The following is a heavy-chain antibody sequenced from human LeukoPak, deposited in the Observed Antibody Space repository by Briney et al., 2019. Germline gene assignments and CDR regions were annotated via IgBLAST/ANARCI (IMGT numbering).Heavy chain of an antibody. CDR1: GFIFSSHA. CDR2: ISGSGGNT. CDR3: AKLFFGPLDY. V-gene: IGHV3-23*01. D-gene: IGHD3/OR15-3a*01. J-gene: IGHJ4*02. Sequence: GGSLRLSCAASGFIFSSHAMSWVRQAPGKGLEWVSAISGSGGNTYYADSVKGRFTISRDNSKNTLYLQMNSLRAEDTAVYYCAKLFFGPLDYWGQGTLVTVSS.